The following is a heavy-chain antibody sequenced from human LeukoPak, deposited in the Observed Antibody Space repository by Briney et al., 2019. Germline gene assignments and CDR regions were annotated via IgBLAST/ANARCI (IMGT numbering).Heavy chain of an antibody. CDR3: AREARSTYYFDY. CDR2: INPSVGST. J-gene: IGHJ4*02. D-gene: IGHD2-2*01. CDR1: GYTFTSYY. V-gene: IGHV1-46*01. Sequence: GASVKVSCKASGYTFTSYYIHWVRQAPGQGLEYMGIINPSVGSTIYAQNFQGRVTMTRDTSTSTVYMALSSLRSEDTAVYYCAREARSTYYFDYWGQGTLVTVSS.